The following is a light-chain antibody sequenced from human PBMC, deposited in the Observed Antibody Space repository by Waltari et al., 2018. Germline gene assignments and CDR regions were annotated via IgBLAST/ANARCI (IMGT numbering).Light chain of an antibody. V-gene: IGKV3-15*01. J-gene: IGKJ2*01. CDR2: GAS. CDR3: QQYNNWPQT. CDR1: QSGSSN. Sequence: EIVMTQSPATLSVSPGERASLSCRASQSGSSNLAWYQQKPGQAPRLLIYGASARATGIPARFSGSGSGTEFTLTISSLQSEDFAVYYCQQYNNWPQTFGQGTKLEIK.